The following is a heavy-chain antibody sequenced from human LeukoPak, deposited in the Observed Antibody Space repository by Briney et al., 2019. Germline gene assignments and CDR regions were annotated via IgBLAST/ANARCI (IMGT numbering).Heavy chain of an antibody. CDR2: INPSGGST. D-gene: IGHD1-14*01. V-gene: IGHV1-46*01. CDR1: GYTFTSYY. Sequence: ASVKVSCKASGYTFTSYYMHWVRQAPGQGLEWMVIINPSGGSTSYAQKFQGRVTITRDTSASTAYMELSSLRSEDTAVYYCARDRPPGLGTVDYWGQGTLVTVSP. CDR3: ARDRPPGLGTVDY. J-gene: IGHJ4*02.